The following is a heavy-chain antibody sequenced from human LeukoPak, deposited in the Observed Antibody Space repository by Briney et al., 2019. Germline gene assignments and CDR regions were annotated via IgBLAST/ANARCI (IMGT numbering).Heavy chain of an antibody. Sequence: GGSLRLSCAASGFTFSSYSMNWVRQAPGKGLEWVSSISSSSSYIYYADSVKGRFTISRDNAKNSLYLQMNRLRAEDTAVSSCARGEWWNDAVHFGYWGQGNLVTVSS. CDR3: ARGEWWNDAVHFGY. J-gene: IGHJ4*02. CDR2: ISSSSSYI. V-gene: IGHV3-21*01. CDR1: GFTFSSYS. D-gene: IGHD1-1*01.